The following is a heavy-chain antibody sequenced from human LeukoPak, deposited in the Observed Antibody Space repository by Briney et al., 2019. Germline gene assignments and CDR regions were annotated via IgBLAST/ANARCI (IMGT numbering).Heavy chain of an antibody. CDR2: IYPGDSDT. D-gene: IGHD2-21*02. Sequence: GESLKISCKGSGYSFTSYWIGWAGQMPGKGLEWRGIIYPGDSDTKYSPSFQGQVTISADKSINTVYLQWSSLKASDTAIYYCARLAYCGGDCYRTTRGYFQHWGQGTLVTVSS. CDR3: ARLAYCGGDCYRTTRGYFQH. CDR1: GYSFTSYW. V-gene: IGHV5-51*01. J-gene: IGHJ1*01.